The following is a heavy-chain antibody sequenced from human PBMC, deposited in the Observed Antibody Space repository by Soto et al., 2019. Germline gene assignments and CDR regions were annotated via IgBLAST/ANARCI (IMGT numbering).Heavy chain of an antibody. V-gene: IGHV3-53*01. J-gene: IGHJ4*02. CDR3: AREGRGDAGNFDF. CDR2: IYSGGST. CDR1: GFTVSNYF. Sequence: EVQLVESGGGLIQPGGSLRLSCAASGFTVSNYFMSWVRHPPGKGLEWVSVIYSGGSTYYADSMKGRFTLSRDNSKNTLYLQVNGLRAEDTAVYYCAREGRGDAGNFDFWGQGTLVTVSS. D-gene: IGHD6-13*01.